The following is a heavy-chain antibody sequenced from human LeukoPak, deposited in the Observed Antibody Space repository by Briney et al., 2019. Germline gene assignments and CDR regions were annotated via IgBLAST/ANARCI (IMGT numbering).Heavy chain of an antibody. CDR1: GFTFSGSA. J-gene: IGHJ3*02. V-gene: IGHV3-73*01. CDR3: TGYSGSSDAFDI. D-gene: IGHD1-26*01. Sequence: GGSLRLSCAASGFTFSGSAIHWVRQASGKGLEWFGRIRSKANSYATTYAASVKGRFTLSRDDSKNTAYLQMDSLKTEDTAVYYCTGYSGSSDAFDIWGQGTLVTVSS. CDR2: IRSKANSYAT.